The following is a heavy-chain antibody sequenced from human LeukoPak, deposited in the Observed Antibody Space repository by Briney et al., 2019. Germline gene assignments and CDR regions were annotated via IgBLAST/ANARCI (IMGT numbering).Heavy chain of an antibody. V-gene: IGHV3-33*01. Sequence: GGSLRLSCAASGFTFSSYGMHWVRQAPGKGLEWVAVIWYDGSNKYYADSVKGRFTISRDNSKNTLYLQMNSLRAEDTAVYYCARAEGEDIVATSNLYYRGQGTLVTVSS. CDR2: IWYDGSNK. CDR3: ARAEGEDIVATSNLYY. CDR1: GFTFSSYG. D-gene: IGHD5-12*01. J-gene: IGHJ4*02.